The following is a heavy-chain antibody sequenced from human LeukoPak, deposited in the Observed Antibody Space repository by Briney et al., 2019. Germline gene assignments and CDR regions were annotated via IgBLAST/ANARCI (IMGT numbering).Heavy chain of an antibody. Sequence: GGSLRLSCAASGFTFSSYSMNWVRQAPWKGLEWVSSISSSSSYICYADSVKGRFTISRDNAKNSLYLQMNSLRAEDTAVYYCARELAASYMDVWGKGTTVTVSS. CDR2: ISSSSSYI. CDR3: ARELAASYMDV. V-gene: IGHV3-21*01. J-gene: IGHJ6*03. CDR1: GFTFSSYS. D-gene: IGHD6-6*01.